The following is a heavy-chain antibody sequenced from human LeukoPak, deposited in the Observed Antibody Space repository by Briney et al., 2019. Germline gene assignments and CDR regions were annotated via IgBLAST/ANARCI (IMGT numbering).Heavy chain of an antibody. D-gene: IGHD6-13*01. J-gene: IGHJ4*02. CDR1: GFTFSSNA. CDR2: ISGGGGST. V-gene: IGHV3-23*01. CDR3: ATDSSSWYFDY. Sequence: GGSLRLSCAASGFTFSSNAMSWVRQAPGKGLKWVSGISGGGGSTSYADSVKGRFTISRDNSKNTLYLQMNSLTAEDSAIYHCATDSSSWYFDYWGQGTLVTVSS.